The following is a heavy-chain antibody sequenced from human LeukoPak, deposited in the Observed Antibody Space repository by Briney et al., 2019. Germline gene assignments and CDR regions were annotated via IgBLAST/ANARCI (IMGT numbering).Heavy chain of an antibody. D-gene: IGHD3-22*01. CDR1: GYTFTSYG. CDR3: AKDHESDGYPCLDH. CDR2: ISAYNGNT. J-gene: IGHJ4*02. V-gene: IGHV1-18*01. Sequence: ASVKVSCKASGYTFTSYGISWVRQAPGQGLEWMGWISAYNGNTNYAQKFQGRVTMATDTSTSTAYMDLRSLRSDDTAVYYCAKDHESDGYPCLDHWGLGTLVTVSS.